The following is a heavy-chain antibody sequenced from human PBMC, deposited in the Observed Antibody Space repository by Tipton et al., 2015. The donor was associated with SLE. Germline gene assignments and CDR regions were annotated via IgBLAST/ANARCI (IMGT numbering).Heavy chain of an antibody. J-gene: IGHJ3*02. V-gene: IGHV4-59*11. Sequence: TLSLTCTVSGGSISPHYWSWVRQPPGKGLEWIGYVYYSGSTVYNPSLKSRVTVSMDTSKNQFSLKLSSVTAADTAVYYCARVGGPGAFDIWGQGTMVTVSS. CDR2: VYYSGST. CDR1: GGSISPHY. CDR3: ARVGGPGAFDI. D-gene: IGHD3-10*01.